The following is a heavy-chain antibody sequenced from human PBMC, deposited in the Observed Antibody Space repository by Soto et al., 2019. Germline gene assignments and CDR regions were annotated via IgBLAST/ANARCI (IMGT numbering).Heavy chain of an antibody. CDR2: IYYSGST. D-gene: IGHD4-4*01. V-gene: IGHV4-39*01. Sequence: SETLSLTCTVSGGSISSSSYYWGWIRQPPGKGLEWIGSIYYSGSTYYNPSLKSRVTISVDTSKNQFSLKLSSVTAADTAVYYCATNYAYYYYYGMDVWGQGTT. CDR1: GGSISSSSYY. CDR3: ATNYAYYYYYGMDV. J-gene: IGHJ6*02.